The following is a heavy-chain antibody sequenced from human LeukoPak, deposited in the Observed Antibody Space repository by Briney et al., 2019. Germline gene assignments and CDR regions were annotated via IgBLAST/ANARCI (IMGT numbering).Heavy chain of an antibody. CDR1: GGSISSYY. CDR3: ARVLGIRNGDYVNNWFDP. V-gene: IGHV4-4*07. J-gene: IGHJ5*02. Sequence: SETLSLTCTVSGGSISSYYWSWIRQPAGKGLEWIGRIYTSGSTNYNPSLKSRVTMSVDTSKNQFSLKLSSVTAADTAVYYCARVLGIRNGDYVNNWFDPWGQGTLATVSS. CDR2: IYTSGST. D-gene: IGHD4-17*01.